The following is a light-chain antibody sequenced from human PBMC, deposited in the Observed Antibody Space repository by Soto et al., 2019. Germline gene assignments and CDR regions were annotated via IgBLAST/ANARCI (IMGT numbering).Light chain of an antibody. Sequence: DIQMTQSPSTLSASVGDRVTITCRASQSISSWLAWYQQKPGKAPKLLIYDAYSLESGVPSRFSGSGSGTEFTLTISSLQPDDFATYYCQQYNSYSWFTFGPGTKVDIK. CDR2: DAY. J-gene: IGKJ3*01. CDR3: QQYNSYSWFT. CDR1: QSISSW. V-gene: IGKV1-5*01.